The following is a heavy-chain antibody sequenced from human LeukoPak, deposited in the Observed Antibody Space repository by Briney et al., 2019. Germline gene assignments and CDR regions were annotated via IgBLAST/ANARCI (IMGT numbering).Heavy chain of an antibody. Sequence: PGGSLRLSCAASGISFNNAWMNWVRQAPGKGLEWVGRIKSKTHGGTIDYAAPVKGRFTISRDDSKATLYLQMNSLRTEDTAMYYCTHDYYFDSWGRGTLVTVSS. V-gene: IGHV3-15*05. CDR1: GISFNNAW. J-gene: IGHJ4*02. CDR2: IKSKTHGGTI. D-gene: IGHD1-1*01. CDR3: THDYYFDS.